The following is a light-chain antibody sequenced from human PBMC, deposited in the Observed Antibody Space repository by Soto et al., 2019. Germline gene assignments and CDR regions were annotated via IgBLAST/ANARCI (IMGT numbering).Light chain of an antibody. CDR2: GAS. J-gene: IGKJ1*01. Sequence: EIVMTQSPATLSVSPGERATLSCRASQSVSSNLAWYQQKPGQAPRLLIYGASTRATGIPARFSGSGSGTEFTLIISSLQSEDFAVYYCKQYNNWPRTFVQGTKVEIK. CDR3: KQYNNWPRT. V-gene: IGKV3-15*01. CDR1: QSVSSN.